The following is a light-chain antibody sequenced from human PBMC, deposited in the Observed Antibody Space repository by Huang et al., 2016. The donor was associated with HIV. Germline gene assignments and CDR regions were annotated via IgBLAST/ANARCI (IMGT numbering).Light chain of an antibody. CDR1: QTVNSY. J-gene: IGKJ4*01. V-gene: IGKV3-15*01. Sequence: EIEMTQSPATLSVSPGERATLSCRASQTVNSYLAWYQQKPGQAPRRLMYCAATRAPGIPAKFNGTWSGTEFSLTISNLQSEDVAVYYCQQYHDWPPRTFGGGTKVEI. CDR2: CAA. CDR3: QQYHDWPPRT.